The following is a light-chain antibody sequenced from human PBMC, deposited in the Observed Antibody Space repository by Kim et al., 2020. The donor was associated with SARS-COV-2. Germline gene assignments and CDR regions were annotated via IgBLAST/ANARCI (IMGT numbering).Light chain of an antibody. J-gene: IGLJ3*02. Sequence: ELTQPPSASGTPGQRVTISCSGSSSNIGSNYVYWYQQLPGTAPKLLIYRNNQRPSGVPDRFSGSKSGTSASLAISGLRSEDEADYYCAAWDDSLSGQVFGGGTQLTVL. V-gene: IGLV1-47*01. CDR2: RNN. CDR3: AAWDDSLSGQV. CDR1: SSNIGSNY.